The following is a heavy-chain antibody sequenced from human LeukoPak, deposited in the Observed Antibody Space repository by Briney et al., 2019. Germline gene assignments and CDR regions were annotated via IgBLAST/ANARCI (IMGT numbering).Heavy chain of an antibody. V-gene: IGHV4-39*01. J-gene: IGHJ4*02. D-gene: IGHD3-3*01. CDR1: GGSISSSSYY. CDR2: IYYSGST. Sequence: PSETLSLTCTVSGGSISSSSYYWGWIRQPPGKGLEWIGSIYYSGSTYYNPSLKSRVTISVDTSKNQFSLKLSSVTAADTAVYYCARGVGGFRWSGYYRWWGQGTLVTVSS. CDR3: ARGVGGFRWSGYYRW.